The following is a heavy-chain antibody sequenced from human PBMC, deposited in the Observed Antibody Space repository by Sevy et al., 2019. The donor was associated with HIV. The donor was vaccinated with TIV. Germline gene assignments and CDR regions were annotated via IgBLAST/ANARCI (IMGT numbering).Heavy chain of an antibody. CDR2: IYSGGST. D-gene: IGHD3-3*01. CDR3: ARGRGVFGAVAINWFDP. V-gene: IGHV3-53*01. Sequence: GGSLRLSCAASGFTVSSSYMTWVRQPPGKELEWVSVIYSGGSTYYADSVKGRFTISRDNSKNTLYLQMNNLRADDTAVYYCARGRGVFGAVAINWFDPWGQRALVTVSS. J-gene: IGHJ5*02. CDR1: GFTVSSSY.